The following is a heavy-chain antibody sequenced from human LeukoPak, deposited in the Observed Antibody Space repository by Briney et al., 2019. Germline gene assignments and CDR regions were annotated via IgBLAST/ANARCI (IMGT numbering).Heavy chain of an antibody. CDR1: GGSFSGYY. D-gene: IGHD3-22*01. CDR3: AREIYDSSGYYYGVYYFDY. CDR2: INHSGST. Sequence: SETLSLTCAVYGGSFSGYYWSWIRQPPGKGLEWIGEINHSGSTNYNPPLKSRVTISVDTSKNQFSLKLSSVTAADTAVYYCAREIYDSSGYYYGVYYFDYWGQGTLVTVSS. J-gene: IGHJ4*02. V-gene: IGHV4-34*01.